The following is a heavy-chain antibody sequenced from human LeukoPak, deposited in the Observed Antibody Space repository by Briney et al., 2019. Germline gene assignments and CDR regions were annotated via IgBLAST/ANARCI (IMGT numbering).Heavy chain of an antibody. CDR1: GFTFSSYW. J-gene: IGHJ4*02. Sequence: GGSLRLSCAASGFTFSSYWMSWVRQAPGKGLEWVANIKQDGSEKYYVDSVKGRLTISRDNAKNSLSLQMNSLRAEDTAVYYCARGSARLDSRDGYPDYWGQGTLATVSS. D-gene: IGHD5-24*01. V-gene: IGHV3-7*01. CDR2: IKQDGSEK. CDR3: ARGSARLDSRDGYPDY.